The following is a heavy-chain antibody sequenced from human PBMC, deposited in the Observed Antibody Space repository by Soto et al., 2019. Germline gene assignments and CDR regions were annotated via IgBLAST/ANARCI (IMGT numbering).Heavy chain of an antibody. J-gene: IGHJ6*02. CDR3: AREAMVRGVPYYYYYGMDV. D-gene: IGHD3-10*01. CDR1: GFTVSSHY. CDR2: IYSGGST. Sequence: EVQLVESGGGLIQPGGSLRLSCAASGFTVSSHYMSWVRQAPGKGLEWVSVIYSGGSTYYADSVKGRFTISRDNSKNTLYLQMNSLRAEDTAVYYCAREAMVRGVPYYYYYGMDVWGQGTTVTVSS. V-gene: IGHV3-53*01.